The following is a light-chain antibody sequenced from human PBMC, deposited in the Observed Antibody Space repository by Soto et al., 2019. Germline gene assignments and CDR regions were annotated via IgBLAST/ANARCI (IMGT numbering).Light chain of an antibody. Sequence: IQMTQSPSSLSASVGDRVTLSCRPSRNISSDLNWYQLKPGKAPKLLIYRASTLQNGVPSRFSGSGSATDFTLTITTLQPEDVATYSCQQSYSTLPYTFGQGTKVEIK. CDR2: RAS. CDR3: QQSYSTLPYT. CDR1: RNISSD. J-gene: IGKJ2*01. V-gene: IGKV1-39*01.